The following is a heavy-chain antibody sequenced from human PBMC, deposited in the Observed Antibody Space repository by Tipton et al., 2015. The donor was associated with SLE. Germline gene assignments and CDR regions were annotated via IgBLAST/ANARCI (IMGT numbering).Heavy chain of an antibody. CDR1: GGSISSYY. Sequence: TLSLTCTVSGGSISSYYWSWIRQPPGKGLEWIGYIYYSGSTNYNPSLKSRVTISVDTPKNQFSLKLSSVTVADPAVYFWARAGRLVRGPAPGTVWFDPWGQGALVTVSS. J-gene: IGHJ5*02. D-gene: IGHD3-10*01. V-gene: IGHV4-59*01. CDR2: IYYSGST. CDR3: ARAGRLVRGPAPGTVWFDP.